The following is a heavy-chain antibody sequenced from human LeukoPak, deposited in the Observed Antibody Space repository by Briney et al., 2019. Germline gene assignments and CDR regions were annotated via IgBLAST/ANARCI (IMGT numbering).Heavy chain of an antibody. CDR3: ATGDNWKGGAFDI. Sequence: PGGSLRLSCAASGFTFSSYEMSWVRQAPGKGLGWVSYISSSGSTIYYADSVNGRFTISRYNAKNSMYLQMNSLTAEDTAVYYCATGDNWKGGAFDIWGQGTMVTVSS. V-gene: IGHV3-48*03. D-gene: IGHD1-20*01. J-gene: IGHJ3*02. CDR1: GFTFSSYE. CDR2: ISSSGSTI.